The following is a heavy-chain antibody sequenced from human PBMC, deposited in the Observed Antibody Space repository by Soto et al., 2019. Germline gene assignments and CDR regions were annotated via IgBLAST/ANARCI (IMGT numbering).Heavy chain of an antibody. Sequence: PGGSLRLSCAAPGCTFSSYAMHWVRQAPGKGLEWVAVISYDGSNKYYADSVKGRFTISRDNSKNTLYLQMNSLRAEDTAVYYCARDQYSSGWYRYHYYYYGMDVWGQGTTVTVSS. CDR1: GCTFSSYA. V-gene: IGHV3-30-3*01. CDR2: ISYDGSNK. D-gene: IGHD6-19*01. CDR3: ARDQYSSGWYRYHYYYYGMDV. J-gene: IGHJ6*02.